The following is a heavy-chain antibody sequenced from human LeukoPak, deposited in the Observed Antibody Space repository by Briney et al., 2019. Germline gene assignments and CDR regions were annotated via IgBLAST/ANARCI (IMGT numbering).Heavy chain of an antibody. CDR2: INSDGSIT. CDR3: ARPYCSGGDCYLNY. D-gene: IGHD2-15*01. Sequence: PGGSLRLSCAASGFXFSSYWIHWVRQAPGKGLVWVSRINSDGSITTYADSVKGRFTISRDNAKKTLFLQMNSLRAEDTAVYYCARPYCSGGDCYLNYWGQGTLVTVSS. CDR1: GFXFSSYW. V-gene: IGHV3-74*03. J-gene: IGHJ4*02.